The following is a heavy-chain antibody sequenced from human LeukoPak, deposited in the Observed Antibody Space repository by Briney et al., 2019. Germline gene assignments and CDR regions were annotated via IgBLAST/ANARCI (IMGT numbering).Heavy chain of an antibody. D-gene: IGHD3-10*01. CDR1: GGSISTSRYY. CDR3: ARTVGEPGAEYFQH. CDR2: IFYSGRT. V-gene: IGHV4-39*01. J-gene: IGHJ1*01. Sequence: SETLSLTCTVSGGSISTSRYYWGWIRQPPGKGLVWIGSIFYSGRTYYNTSLKSRVTIPVDTSKKQFALKLSPVTAADTAVYYCARTVGEPGAEYFQHWGQGTLVTVSS.